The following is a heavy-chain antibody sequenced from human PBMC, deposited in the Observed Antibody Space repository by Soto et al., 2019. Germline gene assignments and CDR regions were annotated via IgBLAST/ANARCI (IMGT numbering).Heavy chain of an antibody. CDR1: GFTCSSYW. V-gene: IGHV3-74*01. Sequence: DVQLVESGGGLAQPGGSLRLSCVGSGFTCSSYWMHWVRQAPVKWLVWVSRSNADGSPTNYADSVKGRFTVSRDNAKNAVSLQMHSLRDEDRAVYFSEGAGWYRFVSWGQG. J-gene: IGHJ4*02. D-gene: IGHD2-15*01. CDR2: SNADGSPT. CDR3: EGAGWYRFVS.